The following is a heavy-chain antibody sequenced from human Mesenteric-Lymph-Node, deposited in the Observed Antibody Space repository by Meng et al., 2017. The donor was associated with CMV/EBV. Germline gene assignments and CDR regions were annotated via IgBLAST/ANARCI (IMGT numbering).Heavy chain of an antibody. CDR3: ARTATLGYCSTSVCHIGD. CDR1: GFTSNPYG. D-gene: IGHD2-2*01. Sequence: GGSLRLSCAASGFTSNPYGMHWVRQAPGKGLEWVSSISSSSSYIYYADSVKGRFTISRDNAKSSLYLQMNNLRVEDTAVYYCARTATLGYCSTSVCHIGDWGQGTLVTVSS. CDR2: ISSSSSYI. V-gene: IGHV3-21*01. J-gene: IGHJ4*02.